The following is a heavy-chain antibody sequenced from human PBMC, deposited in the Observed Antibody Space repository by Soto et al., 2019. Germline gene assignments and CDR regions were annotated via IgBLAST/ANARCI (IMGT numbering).Heavy chain of an antibody. Sequence: NPSETLSLTCTFSCGSIISYYWSWIRQHPGKGLEWIGYIYYSGSTNYNPSLKSRVTISVDTSKNQFSLKLSSVTAADTAVYYCARGADFWSGLGYFDYWGQGTLVTVSS. CDR3: ARGADFWSGLGYFDY. D-gene: IGHD3-3*01. CDR2: IYYSGST. V-gene: IGHV4-59*01. J-gene: IGHJ4*02. CDR1: CGSIISYY.